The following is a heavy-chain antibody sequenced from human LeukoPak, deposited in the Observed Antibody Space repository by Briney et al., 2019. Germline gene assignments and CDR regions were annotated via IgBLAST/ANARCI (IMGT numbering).Heavy chain of an antibody. Sequence: GASVKVSCKTSGYIFTTYGISWVRQAPGQGLEWMGWTSAYNGDTNYVQKLQGRVTMTRNTSISTAYMELSSLRSEDTAVYYCARINDYWGQGTLVTVSS. CDR2: TSAYNGDT. CDR1: GYIFTTYG. CDR3: ARINDY. J-gene: IGHJ4*02. V-gene: IGHV1-18*01.